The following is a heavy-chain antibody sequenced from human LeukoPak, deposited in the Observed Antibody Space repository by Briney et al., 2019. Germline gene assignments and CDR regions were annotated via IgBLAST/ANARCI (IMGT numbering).Heavy chain of an antibody. V-gene: IGHV4-39*07. CDR3: ARGMQLLVRDAFDV. D-gene: IGHD6-13*01. CDR1: GGSISSSSYY. CDR2: IYYSGST. J-gene: IGHJ3*01. Sequence: PSETLSLTCTVSGGSISSSSYYWGWIRQPPGKGLEWIGSIYYSGSTYYNPSLKSRVTISVDTSKNQFSLKLSSVTAADTAVYYCARGMQLLVRDAFDVWGLGTMVTVSS.